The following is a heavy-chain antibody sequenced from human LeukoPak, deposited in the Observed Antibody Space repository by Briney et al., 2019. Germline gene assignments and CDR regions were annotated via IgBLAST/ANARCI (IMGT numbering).Heavy chain of an antibody. CDR2: INHSGST. Sequence: SETLSLTCAVYGGSFSGYYWSWIRQPPGKGLEWIGEINHSGSTNYNPSLKSRVTISVDTSKNQFSLKLSSVTAADTAVHYCARGQKYQLLWNYYYYMDVWGKGTTVTVSS. D-gene: IGHD2-2*01. J-gene: IGHJ6*03. CDR3: ARGQKYQLLWNYYYYMDV. V-gene: IGHV4-34*01. CDR1: GGSFSGYY.